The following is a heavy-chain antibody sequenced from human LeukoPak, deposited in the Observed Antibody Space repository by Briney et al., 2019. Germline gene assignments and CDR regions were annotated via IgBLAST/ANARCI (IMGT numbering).Heavy chain of an antibody. D-gene: IGHD1-26*01. CDR2: INPNSGGT. CDR1: GYTFTGYY. CDR3: AREGDSGSRGGFDY. V-gene: IGHV1-2*06. J-gene: IGHJ4*02. Sequence: ASVKFSCKASGYTFTGYYMHWVRQAPGQGLEWMGRINPNSGGTNYAQKFQGRVTMTRDTSISTAYMELSRLRSDDTAVYYCAREGDSGSRGGFDYWGQGTLVTVSS.